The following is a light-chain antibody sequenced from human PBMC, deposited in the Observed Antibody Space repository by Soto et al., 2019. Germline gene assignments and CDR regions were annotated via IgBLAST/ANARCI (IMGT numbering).Light chain of an antibody. CDR3: QQYNSYSSIT. Sequence: DIPMTQSPSTLSASVGDRVTITCRASQSISSWLAWYQQKPGKAPKLLIYDASSLESGVPSRFSGSGSGTAFTLTISSLQPDDFATYYCQQYNSYSSITFGQGTRLEIK. J-gene: IGKJ5*01. CDR1: QSISSW. V-gene: IGKV1-5*01. CDR2: DAS.